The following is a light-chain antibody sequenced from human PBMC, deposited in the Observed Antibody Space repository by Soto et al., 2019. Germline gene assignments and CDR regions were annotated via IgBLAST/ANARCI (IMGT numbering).Light chain of an antibody. V-gene: IGKV1-27*01. CDR1: QGFSNY. Sequence: IHMTQSPSSLSASVGDRVTITFRASQGFSNYLAWYQQKPGKVPKLLIYAASSLQSGVPSRFSGSGSGTDFTLTISSLEPEDFAVYYCQQRSNFPTFGQGTRLEIK. CDR2: AAS. CDR3: QQRSNFPT. J-gene: IGKJ5*01.